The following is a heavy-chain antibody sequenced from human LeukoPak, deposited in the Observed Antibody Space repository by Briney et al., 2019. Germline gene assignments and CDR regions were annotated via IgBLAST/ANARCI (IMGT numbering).Heavy chain of an antibody. CDR3: ARRLVYFDY. D-gene: IGHD2-2*01. Sequence: SETLSLTCTVSGGSISSSSYCWGWIRQPPGKGLEWIGSIYYSGSTYYNPSLKSRVTISADTSKNQFSLKLSSVTAADTAVYYCARRLVYFDYWGQGTLVTVSS. J-gene: IGHJ4*02. V-gene: IGHV4-39*01. CDR1: GGSISSSSYC. CDR2: IYYSGST.